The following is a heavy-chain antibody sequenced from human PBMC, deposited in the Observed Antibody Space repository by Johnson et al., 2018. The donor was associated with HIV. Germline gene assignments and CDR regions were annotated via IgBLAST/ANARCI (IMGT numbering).Heavy chain of an antibody. CDR3: TRWLDNDDFWDAFDI. D-gene: IGHD3/OR15-3a*01. Sequence: VQLVESGGGLVQPGRSLRLSCAASGFTFDDYAMHWVRQAPGKGLEWVSLISWDGGRTYYADSVKGRFTISRDNRKNSLYLQMNSLRPEDTALYYCTRWLDNDDFWDAFDIWGQGTMVTVSS. CDR1: GFTFDDYA. J-gene: IGHJ3*02. CDR2: ISWDGGRT. V-gene: IGHV3-43D*03.